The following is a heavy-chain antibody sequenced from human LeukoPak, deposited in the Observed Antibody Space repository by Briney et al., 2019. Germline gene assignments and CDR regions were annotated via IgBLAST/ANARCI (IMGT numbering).Heavy chain of an antibody. CDR3: VSQSYSGSDNYYFHY. Sequence: SAGSLRLSCVTSGFMFSAYAMSWVRQAPGKGLEWVSIISGSSERTYYTDSVKGRFTVSRDNSKNTLYLQMKSLRAEDTAVYYCVSQSYSGSDNYYFHYWGRGTVV. CDR1: GFMFSAYA. J-gene: IGHJ4*02. CDR2: ISGSSERT. V-gene: IGHV3-23*01. D-gene: IGHD1-26*01.